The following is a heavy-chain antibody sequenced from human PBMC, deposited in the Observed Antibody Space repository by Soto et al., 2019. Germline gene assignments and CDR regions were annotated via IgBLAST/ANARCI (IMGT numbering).Heavy chain of an antibody. Sequence: QVQLVQSGAEVKKPGASVKVSCKASGDTFTAYYIHWVRQAPGQGLEWMVTVNPSGGHTTYAQHFLGRMTMTRDTSTSTVYMELTRLTSEDTAVYYCARGGHVVVVTAALDYWGQGTLVTVSS. V-gene: IGHV1-46*01. D-gene: IGHD2-21*02. CDR3: ARGGHVVVVTAALDY. CDR1: GDTFTAYY. CDR2: VNPSGGHT. J-gene: IGHJ4*02.